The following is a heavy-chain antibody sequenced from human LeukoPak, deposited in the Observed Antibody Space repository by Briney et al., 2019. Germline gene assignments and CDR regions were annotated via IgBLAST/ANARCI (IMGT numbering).Heavy chain of an antibody. CDR1: GYTFTSYY. D-gene: IGHD3-10*01. Sequence: GASVKVSCKASGYTFTSYYMHLVRQAPGQGLEWMGIINPSGCSTSYAQKFQGRVTMTRDMSTSTVYMELSSLRSEDTAVYYCARGRPKGITMVRGGYFDYWGQGTLVTVSS. CDR3: ARGRPKGITMVRGGYFDY. CDR2: INPSGCST. V-gene: IGHV1-46*01. J-gene: IGHJ4*02.